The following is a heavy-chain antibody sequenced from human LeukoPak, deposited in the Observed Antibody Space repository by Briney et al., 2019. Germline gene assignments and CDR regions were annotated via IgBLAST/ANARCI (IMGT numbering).Heavy chain of an antibody. Sequence: PGGSLRLPCAASGFTFRSYWMHWVRQTPGKGLVWVSRINTDGSSTSHADSVKGRFTISRDNAKNTLYLQMNSLRAEDTAVYYCARGPYSSGWYEEKIDYWGQGTLVTVSS. V-gene: IGHV3-74*01. CDR1: GFTFRSYW. J-gene: IGHJ4*02. D-gene: IGHD6-19*01. CDR3: ARGPYSSGWYEEKIDY. CDR2: INTDGSST.